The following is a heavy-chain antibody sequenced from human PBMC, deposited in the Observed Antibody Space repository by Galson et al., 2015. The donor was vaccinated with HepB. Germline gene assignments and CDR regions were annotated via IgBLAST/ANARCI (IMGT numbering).Heavy chain of an antibody. J-gene: IGHJ5*02. V-gene: IGHV1-69*13. CDR2: IIPIFGTA. Sequence: SVKVSCKASGGTFSSYAISWVRQAPGQGLEWMGGIIPIFGTANYAQKFQGRVTITADESTSTAYMELGSLRSEDTAVYYCARSVEMATIFARPHPYNWFDPWGQGTLVTVSS. D-gene: IGHD5-24*01. CDR1: GGTFSSYA. CDR3: ARSVEMATIFARPHPYNWFDP.